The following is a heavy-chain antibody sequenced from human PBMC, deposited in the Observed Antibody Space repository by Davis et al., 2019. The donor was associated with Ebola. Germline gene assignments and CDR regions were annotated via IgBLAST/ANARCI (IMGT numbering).Heavy chain of an antibody. CDR2: INASNGNT. J-gene: IGHJ6*02. CDR3: AREPYGDYVYGMDV. V-gene: IGHV1-3*01. Sequence: ASVKVSCKASGYTFSSHAMHWVRQAPGQRLEWMGWINASNGNTKYSQKFQGRVTITRDTSASTAYMELSSLRSEDTAVYYCAREPYGDYVYGMDVWGQGTTVNVSS. D-gene: IGHD4-17*01. CDR1: GYTFSSHA.